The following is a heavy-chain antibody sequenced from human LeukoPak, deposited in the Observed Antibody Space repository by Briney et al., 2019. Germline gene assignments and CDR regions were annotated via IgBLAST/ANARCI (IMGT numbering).Heavy chain of an antibody. V-gene: IGHV1-18*01. Sequence: ASVKVSCKASGGTFSSYAISWARRAPGQGLEWMGWISAYNGNTNYAQKLQGRVTMTTDTSTSTAYMELRSLRSDDTAVYYCARDQVVTTRNYYYYYMDVWGKGTTVTVSS. CDR2: ISAYNGNT. D-gene: IGHD4-23*01. CDR1: GGTFSSYA. CDR3: ARDQVVTTRNYYYYYMDV. J-gene: IGHJ6*03.